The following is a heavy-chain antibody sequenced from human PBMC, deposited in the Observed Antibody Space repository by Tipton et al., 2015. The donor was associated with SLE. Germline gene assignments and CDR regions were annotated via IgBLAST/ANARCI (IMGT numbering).Heavy chain of an antibody. CDR2: ISDGGDT. Sequence: TLSLTCSVSGGSISSNYWIWIRQPPGKGLEWIGYISDGGDTNYNPSLKSRVTISVDASKNQFSLELSSVTAADTADYYCAREGNGYYMDVWGKGATVTVAS. CDR3: AREGNGYYMDV. CDR1: GGSISSNY. D-gene: IGHD3-16*01. V-gene: IGHV4-59*12. J-gene: IGHJ6*03.